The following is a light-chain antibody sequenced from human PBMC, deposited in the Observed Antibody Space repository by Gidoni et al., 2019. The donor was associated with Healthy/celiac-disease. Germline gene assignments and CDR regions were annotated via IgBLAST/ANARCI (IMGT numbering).Light chain of an antibody. CDR2: NAS. J-gene: IGKJ1*01. CDR1: QGISSW. Sequence: DIQMTQSPSTLSASVGDRVTITCRASQGISSWLAWYQQKPGKAPKLLIYNASSLESGVPSRFSGSGSGTEFTLTISSLQPDDFATYYCQQYNSYSGTFGQGTKVEIK. CDR3: QQYNSYSGT. V-gene: IGKV1-5*03.